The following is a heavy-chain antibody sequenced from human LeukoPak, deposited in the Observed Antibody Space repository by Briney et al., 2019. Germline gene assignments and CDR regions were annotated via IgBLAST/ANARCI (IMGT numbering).Heavy chain of an antibody. D-gene: IGHD3-10*01. V-gene: IGHV4-59*01. Sequence: SETLSLTCTVSGGSISSYYWSWIRQPPGKGLEWIGYIYYSGSTNYNPSLKSRVTISVDTSKNQFSLKLSSVTAADTAVYYCAREYYYGSGNYYYYYMDVWGKGTTVTISS. CDR1: GGSISSYY. J-gene: IGHJ6*03. CDR3: AREYYYGSGNYYYYYMDV. CDR2: IYYSGST.